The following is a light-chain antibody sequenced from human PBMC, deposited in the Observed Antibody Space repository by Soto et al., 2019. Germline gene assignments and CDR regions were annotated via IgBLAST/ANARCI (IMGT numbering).Light chain of an antibody. CDR3: QQSGRP. V-gene: IGKV3-20*01. J-gene: IGKJ1*01. Sequence: EIVLTQSPGTLSLSPGERATLSCRASQSLTSDYLAWYQQKPGQTPRLLIHGASSRATGIPDRFSGSGSGTDFTLTISRLEPEDSAVYYCQQSGRPFGQGIKVEIK. CDR2: GAS. CDR1: QSLTSDY.